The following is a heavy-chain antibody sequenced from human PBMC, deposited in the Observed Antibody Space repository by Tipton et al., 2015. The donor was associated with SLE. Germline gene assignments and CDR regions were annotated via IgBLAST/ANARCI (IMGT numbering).Heavy chain of an antibody. CDR1: GGSISSYY. Sequence: TLSLTCTVSGGSISSYYWSWIRQPPGKGLEWIGEINHSGSTNYNPSLKSRVTISVDTSKNQFSLKLSSVTAADTAVYYCARARFNWNPSDFDYWGQGTLVTVSS. CDR2: INHSGST. D-gene: IGHD1-20*01. V-gene: IGHV4-34*01. CDR3: ARARFNWNPSDFDY. J-gene: IGHJ4*02.